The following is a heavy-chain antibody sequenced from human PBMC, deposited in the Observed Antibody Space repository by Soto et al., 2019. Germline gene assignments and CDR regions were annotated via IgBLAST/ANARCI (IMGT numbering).Heavy chain of an antibody. CDR1: GCTFSNYW. V-gene: IGHV3-7*04. CDR3: ATDIEAPFNNYEY. Sequence: EVQLVESGGDLVQPGGSLSLSCVASGCTFSNYWMNWVRQAPGMGLEWVAGIKEDASEKNYVDSVKGRFSISRANAKNPLFLQLNSLRAEDTAVYYCATDIEAPFNNYEYCVQGPRGTVSS. J-gene: IGHJ4*02. CDR2: IKEDASEK.